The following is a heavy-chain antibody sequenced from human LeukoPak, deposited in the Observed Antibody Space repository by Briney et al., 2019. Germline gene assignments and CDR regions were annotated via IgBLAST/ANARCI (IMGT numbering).Heavy chain of an antibody. CDR1: DDSISDYY. CDR3: ARSIATAATGGWFDS. J-gene: IGHJ5*01. CDR2: IHYSGAT. D-gene: IGHD6-13*01. Sequence: SETLSLTCTVSDDSISDYYRDWIRQPPGMALEWIGSIHYSGATYYNPSHKRRVTISGNTSKNQFSLNLSSVTAADTAVYYCARSIATAATGGWFDSWGQGTLVTVSS. V-gene: IGHV4-39*07.